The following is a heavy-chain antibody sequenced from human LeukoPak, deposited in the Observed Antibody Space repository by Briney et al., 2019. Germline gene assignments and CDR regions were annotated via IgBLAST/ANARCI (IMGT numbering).Heavy chain of an antibody. D-gene: IGHD4-17*01. CDR3: ARDSYNGDYVPGYFQY. V-gene: IGHV3-48*03. CDR1: GFTFRSSE. CDR2: ISGTGNTI. Sequence: GGSLRLSCATSGFTFRSSEMNWVRQAPGKGLEWVSYISGTGNTIYYTDSVKGRFTISRDNAKNSLYLQMNSLRAEDTAVYYCARDSYNGDYVPGYFQYWGQGTLVTVSS. J-gene: IGHJ1*01.